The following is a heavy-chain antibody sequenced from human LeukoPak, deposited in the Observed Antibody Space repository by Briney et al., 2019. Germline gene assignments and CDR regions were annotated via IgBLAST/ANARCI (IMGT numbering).Heavy chain of an antibody. Sequence: SETLSLTCTVSGGSISSYYWSWIRQPPGKGLEWIGYIYYSGSTNYNPSLKSRVTISVDTSKSQFSLKLSSVTAADTAVYYCARLEIHDYGGNSDAFDIWGQGTMVTVSS. J-gene: IGHJ3*02. D-gene: IGHD4-23*01. CDR3: ARLEIHDYGGNSDAFDI. CDR1: GGSISSYY. V-gene: IGHV4-59*08. CDR2: IYYSGST.